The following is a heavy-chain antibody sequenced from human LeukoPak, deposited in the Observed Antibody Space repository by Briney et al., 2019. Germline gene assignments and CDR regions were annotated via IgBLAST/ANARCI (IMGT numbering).Heavy chain of an antibody. CDR3: AKAVGAAFEA. CDR1: GFTFDDYA. Sequence: GGSLRLSCAASGFTFDDYAMHWVRQAPGKGLEWVSGISWNSGSIGYADSVKGRFTISRDNAKNSLYLQMNSLRAEDMALYYCAKAVGAAFEAWGQGTLVTVSS. J-gene: IGHJ5*02. V-gene: IGHV3-9*03. CDR2: ISWNSGSI. D-gene: IGHD1-26*01.